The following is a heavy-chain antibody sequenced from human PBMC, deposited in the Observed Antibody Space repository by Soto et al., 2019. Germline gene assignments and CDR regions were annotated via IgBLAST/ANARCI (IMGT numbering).Heavy chain of an antibody. J-gene: IGHJ4*02. CDR3: AKWSVTTWVDY. D-gene: IGHD4-4*01. Sequence: EVQLLASGGGLVQTGGSLRLSCAASGFTFSSYTMSWVRQDPGKGLEWVSAISGSGGSTYYADSVKGRFTISRDNSKNSLYLQMNSLRAEDTAVYYCAKWSVTTWVDYWGQGTLVTVSS. CDR1: GFTFSSYT. CDR2: ISGSGGST. V-gene: IGHV3-23*01.